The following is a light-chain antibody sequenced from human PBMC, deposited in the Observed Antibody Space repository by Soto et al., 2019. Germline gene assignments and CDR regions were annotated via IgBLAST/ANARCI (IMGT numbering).Light chain of an antibody. Sequence: DIQMTQSPSSLSTSVGDRVTITCQASHDISNHLNWSQQKPGKAPKFLIYDVSTLESGVPSRFSGRGSGTDFSFTISSLQPEHIATYSCQPCDSLTQLTFGGGTTVEIK. CDR2: DVS. CDR3: QPCDSLTQLT. J-gene: IGKJ4*01. CDR1: HDISNH. V-gene: IGKV1-33*01.